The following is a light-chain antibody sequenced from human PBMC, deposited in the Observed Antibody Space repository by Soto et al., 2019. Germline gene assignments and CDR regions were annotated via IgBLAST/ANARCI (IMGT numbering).Light chain of an antibody. V-gene: IGLV2-14*01. J-gene: IGLJ1*01. CDR3: SSYTSSSTSSYV. CDR2: DVS. CDR1: SSDVGGYNY. Sequence: QSALTQPASVSGSPGQSITISCTGTSSDVGGYNYVSWYQQHPGKAPKLMIYDVSNRPSGVSNRFSGSKSGNTASLTISGLQAEDEADYYCSSYTSSSTSSYVFGTGTKGTVL.